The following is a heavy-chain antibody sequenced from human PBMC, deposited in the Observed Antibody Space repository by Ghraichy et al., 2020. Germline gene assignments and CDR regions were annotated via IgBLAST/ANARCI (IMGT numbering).Heavy chain of an antibody. V-gene: IGHV1-24*01. D-gene: IGHD3-22*01. Sequence: ASVKVSCKVSGYTLTELSMHWVRPAPGKGLEWMGGFDPEDGETIYAQKFQGRVTMTEDTSTDTAYMELSSLRSEDTAVYYCATLGYYDSSGPGDYWGQGTLVTVST. CDR3: ATLGYYDSSGPGDY. CDR1: GYTLTELS. CDR2: FDPEDGET. J-gene: IGHJ4*02.